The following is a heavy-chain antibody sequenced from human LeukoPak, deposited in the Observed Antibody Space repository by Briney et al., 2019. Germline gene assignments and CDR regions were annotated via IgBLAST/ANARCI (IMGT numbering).Heavy chain of an antibody. CDR2: ISSSGST. CDR1: GDSISSGDYY. CDR3: ARGPYSYDSSGAFDI. J-gene: IGHJ3*02. Sequence: SETLSLTCTVSGDSISSGDYYWSWIRQPAGKGLEWLGRISSSGSTNYNPSLKSRVTISVDTSKNQFSLKLSSVTAADTAVYFCARGPYSYDSSGAFDIWGQGTMVTVSS. D-gene: IGHD3-22*01. V-gene: IGHV4-61*02.